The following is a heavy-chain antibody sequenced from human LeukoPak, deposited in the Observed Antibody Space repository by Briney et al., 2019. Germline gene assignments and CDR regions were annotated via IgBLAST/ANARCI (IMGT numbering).Heavy chain of an antibody. CDR3: VRRHDY. Sequence: GGSLRLSCVASGFDFSDNFMIWVRQAPGRGLEWISIIYASGGAYHAESVKGRFTAFRDTSKNAIFLQMNNLRVGDTAIYYCVRRHDYWGQGTLVTVSS. J-gene: IGHJ4*02. CDR1: GFDFSDNF. V-gene: IGHV3-53*01. CDR2: IYASGGA.